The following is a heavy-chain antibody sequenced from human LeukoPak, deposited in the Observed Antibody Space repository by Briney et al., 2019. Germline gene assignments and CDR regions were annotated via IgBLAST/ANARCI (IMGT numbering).Heavy chain of an antibody. J-gene: IGHJ4*02. D-gene: IGHD3-3*01. CDR3: ARDLYDLRSGYYGPGDY. CDR1: GFTFSNYV. V-gene: IGHV3-30*04. CDR2: VSYDGRNQ. Sequence: GGSLRLSCAASGFTFSNYVIHWVRQAPGKGLEWVAVVSYDGRNQYYADSVKGRFTISRDNSKNTLYLQTNSLRTEDTAVYYCARDLYDLRSGYYGPGDYWGQGTLVTVSS.